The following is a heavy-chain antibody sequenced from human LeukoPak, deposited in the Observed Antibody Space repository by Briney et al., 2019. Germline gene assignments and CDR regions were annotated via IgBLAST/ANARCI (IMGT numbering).Heavy chain of an antibody. CDR3: ARLSGDYWEGAFDI. J-gene: IGHJ3*02. CDR1: GGTFSSYA. V-gene: IGHV1-69*05. Sequence: ASVKVSCKASGGTFSSYAISWVRQAPGQGLEWMEGIIPIFGTVNYAQKFQGRVTITTDESTSTAYMELSSLRSEDTAVYYCARLSGDYWEGAFDIWGQGTMVTVSS. D-gene: IGHD4-17*01. CDR2: IIPIFGTV.